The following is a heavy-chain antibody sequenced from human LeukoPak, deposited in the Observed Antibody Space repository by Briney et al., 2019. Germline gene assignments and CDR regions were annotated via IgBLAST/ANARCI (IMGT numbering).Heavy chain of an antibody. CDR3: ARDLGQYYDTSDNWFDP. V-gene: IGHV3-74*01. CDR1: GFTFSNYW. J-gene: IGHJ5*02. D-gene: IGHD3-22*01. Sequence: GGSLRLSYAASGFTFSNYWMHWVRQAPGKRLVWVSRINSDGINTSYADSVKGRFTISRDNAKNTLNLQMNSLRAEDTAVYYCARDLGQYYDTSDNWFDPWGQGTLVTVSS. CDR2: INSDGINT.